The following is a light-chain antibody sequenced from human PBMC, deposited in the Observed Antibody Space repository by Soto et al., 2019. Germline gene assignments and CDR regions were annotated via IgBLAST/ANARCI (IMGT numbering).Light chain of an antibody. CDR2: DAS. V-gene: IGKV1-5*01. Sequence: DIQMTQSPSTLSASVGDRVTITCRASQTITTWLAWYQQKPGKAPELLIYDASRLQSGVPPRFSGSGFGTEFSLTISGLQPDDSATYYCQQYSTYSATFGQGTKVDI. CDR3: QQYSTYSAT. J-gene: IGKJ1*01. CDR1: QTITTW.